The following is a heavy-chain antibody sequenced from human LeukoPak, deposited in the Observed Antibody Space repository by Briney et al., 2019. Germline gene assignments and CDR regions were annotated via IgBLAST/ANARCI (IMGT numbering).Heavy chain of an antibody. D-gene: IGHD4/OR15-4a*01. CDR3: ARMGAIAGASANPDY. J-gene: IGHJ4*02. CDR1: GYSISSGYY. CDR2: IYHSGNT. Sequence: PSETLSLTCTVSGYSISSGYYWGWIRQPPGKGLEWIANIYHSGNTYYNPSLKSRVTISVDTSRNQFSLKLSSVTAADTAVYYCARMGAIAGASANPDYWGQGTLVTVSS. V-gene: IGHV4-38-2*02.